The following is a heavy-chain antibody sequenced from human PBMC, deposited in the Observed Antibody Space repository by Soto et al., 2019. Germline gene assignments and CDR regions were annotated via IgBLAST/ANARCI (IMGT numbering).Heavy chain of an antibody. CDR3: ARELSGNYFHFDV. CDR1: GFTFSDHF. CDR2: MTPSGSSR. V-gene: IGHV3-11*01. D-gene: IGHD1-26*01. Sequence: QVQLVESGGDLVKPGGSLRLSCAASGFTFSDHFMSLIRQAPGKGLEWISYMTPSGSSRSYADSVKGRFTISRDNAKKSLYLQMNSQRGDDTAVYYCARELSGNYFHFDVWGQGTMVTVSS. J-gene: IGHJ3*01.